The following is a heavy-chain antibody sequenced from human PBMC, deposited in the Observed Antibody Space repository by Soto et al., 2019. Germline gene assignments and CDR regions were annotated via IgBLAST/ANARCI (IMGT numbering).Heavy chain of an antibody. CDR1: GFTFSSYE. D-gene: IGHD5-18*01. CDR2: ISSNGGTI. CDR3: ARDTGSYGKSFDY. Sequence: EVQLVASGGGLVQPGGSLRLSCAASGFTFSSYEMNWVRQAPGEGLEWVSYISSNGGTIYYADAVKGRFTISRDNAKNSLYLHMNRLRAEDTSVYYCARDTGSYGKSFDYWGQGTLVTVSS. J-gene: IGHJ4*02. V-gene: IGHV3-48*03.